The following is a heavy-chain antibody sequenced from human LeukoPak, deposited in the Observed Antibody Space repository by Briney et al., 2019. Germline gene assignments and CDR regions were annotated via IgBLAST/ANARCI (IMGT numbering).Heavy chain of an antibody. CDR3: ARGPLPTEYFQH. Sequence: GGSLRLSCAASGFTFDDYAMHWVRQAPGKGLEWVAVISYDGSNKYYADSVKGRFTISRDNSKNTLYLQMNSLRAEDTAVYYCARGPLPTEYFQHWGQGTLVTVSS. CDR1: GFTFDDYA. V-gene: IGHV3-30-3*01. J-gene: IGHJ1*01. CDR2: ISYDGSNK.